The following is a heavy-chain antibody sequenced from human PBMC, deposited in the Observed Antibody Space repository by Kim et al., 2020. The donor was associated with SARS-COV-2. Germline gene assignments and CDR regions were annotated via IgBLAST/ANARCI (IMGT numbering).Heavy chain of an antibody. V-gene: IGHV1-24*01. J-gene: IGHJ4*02. Sequence: IYAQKFQGRVTMTEDTSTDTAYMELSSLRSEDTAVYYCATGTTAMVNFDYWGQGTLVTVSS. CDR3: ATGTTAMVNFDY. D-gene: IGHD5-18*01.